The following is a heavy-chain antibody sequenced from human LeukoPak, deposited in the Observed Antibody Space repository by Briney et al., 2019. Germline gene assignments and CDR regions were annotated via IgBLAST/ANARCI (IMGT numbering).Heavy chain of an antibody. V-gene: IGHV3-21*01. J-gene: IGHJ2*01. CDR2: ISGSSNYI. Sequence: GGSLRLSCAASGFTFSDYTMNWVRLAPGKGLEWVSSISGSSNYIYYADSVKGRFTISRGNAKNSLYLQMNSLRVEDTAVYYCARDKGLLTGYFDLWGRGTLVTVSS. D-gene: IGHD2-15*01. CDR1: GFTFSDYT. CDR3: ARDKGLLTGYFDL.